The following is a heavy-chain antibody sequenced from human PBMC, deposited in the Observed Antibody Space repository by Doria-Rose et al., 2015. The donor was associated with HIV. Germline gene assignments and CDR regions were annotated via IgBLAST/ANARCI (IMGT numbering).Heavy chain of an antibody. CDR1: GVSLSSPGMG. CDR3: ARIKSSRWYHKYYFDF. Sequence: QITLKESGPVLVKPTETLTLTCTVSGVSLSSPGMGVSWIRQPPGKALEWLANIFSYDERSYKASLKSRLPISRGTSKSQVVLTMTDMDPVDTATYYCARIKSSRWYHKYYFDFWGQGTLVIVSA. V-gene: IGHV2-26*01. CDR2: IFSYDER. D-gene: IGHD6-13*01. J-gene: IGHJ4*02.